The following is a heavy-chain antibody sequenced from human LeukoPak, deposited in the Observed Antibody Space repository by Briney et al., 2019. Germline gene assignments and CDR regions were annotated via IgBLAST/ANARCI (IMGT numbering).Heavy chain of an antibody. CDR3: ARSSGWYLDYYSMDA. J-gene: IGHJ6*03. CDR1: GGSISSYY. CDR2: IYYSGST. Sequence: SETLSLTCTVSGGSISSYYWSWIRQPPGKGLEWIGYIYYSGSTNYNPSLKSRVTISVDTSKNQFSLKLSSVTAADTAVYYCARSSGWYLDYYSMDAWGKGTTVTVSS. D-gene: IGHD6-19*01. V-gene: IGHV4-59*01.